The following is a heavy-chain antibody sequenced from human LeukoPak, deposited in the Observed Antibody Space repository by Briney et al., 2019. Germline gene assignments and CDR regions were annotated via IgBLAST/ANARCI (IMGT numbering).Heavy chain of an antibody. J-gene: IGHJ6*03. CDR3: ARDSSGWYEYYYYYYMDV. V-gene: IGHV1-18*01. Sequence: GASVKVSCKASGYTFTSYGISWVRQAPGQGLEWMGWISAYNGNTNYAQKLQGRVTMTTDTSTSTAYMELRSLRSDDTAVYYCARDSSGWYEYYYYYYMDVWGKGTTVTISS. CDR2: ISAYNGNT. D-gene: IGHD6-19*01. CDR1: GYTFTSYG.